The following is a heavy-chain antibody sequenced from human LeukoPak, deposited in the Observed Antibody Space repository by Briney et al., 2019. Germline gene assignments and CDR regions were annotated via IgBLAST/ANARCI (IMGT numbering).Heavy chain of an antibody. V-gene: IGHV3-7*01. Sequence: PGGSLRLSCAASGFTFSSYSMNWVRQAPGKGLEWVANIKGDGSEKYYVDSVKGRFTISRDNTKNSLYLQMNSLRAEDTAVYYCARDGDDSTGPVGFDIWGQGTMVTVSS. CDR2: IKGDGSEK. D-gene: IGHD3-22*01. CDR3: ARDGDDSTGPVGFDI. CDR1: GFTFSSYS. J-gene: IGHJ3*02.